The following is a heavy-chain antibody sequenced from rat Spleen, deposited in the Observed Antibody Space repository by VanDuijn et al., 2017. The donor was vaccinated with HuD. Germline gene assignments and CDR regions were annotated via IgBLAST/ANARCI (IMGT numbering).Heavy chain of an antibody. CDR2: ISNAGGST. V-gene: IGHV5-31*01. D-gene: IGHD3-6*01. CDR3: TRNWDY. J-gene: IGHJ2*01. Sequence: EVQLVESGGGLVQPGRSLKLSCVASGFSFNNYWMTWIRQAPGKGLDWVASISNAGGSTYYPDSVKGRFTISRDIAENTLYLQMNSVRSEDTATDYCTRNWDYWGQGVMVTVSS. CDR1: GFSFNNYW.